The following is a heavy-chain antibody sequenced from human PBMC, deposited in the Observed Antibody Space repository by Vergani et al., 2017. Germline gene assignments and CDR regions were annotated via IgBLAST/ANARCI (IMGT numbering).Heavy chain of an antibody. D-gene: IGHD2-15*01. Sequence: QVKLQESGPGLLKPSQTLSLTCTVSGESIRSGSHYWSWIRQPAGKGPEWIGHIHTGGSTDLNPSVKSRVSISQDTSKSQFSLKQNSVTVADTVVYYCAKSRPYCTSGSCPAIWGQGTLVTVSS. CDR3: AKSRPYCTSGSCPAI. J-gene: IGHJ4*02. CDR1: GESIRSGSHY. V-gene: IGHV4-61*02. CDR2: IHTGGST.